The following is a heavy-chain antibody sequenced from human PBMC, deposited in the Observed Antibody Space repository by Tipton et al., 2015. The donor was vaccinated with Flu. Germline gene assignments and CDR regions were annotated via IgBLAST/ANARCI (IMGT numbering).Heavy chain of an antibody. Sequence: QLVQSGAEVKKPGASVKVSCKASGYTFTSYGISWVRQAPGQGLEWMGWISAYNGNTNYAQKLQGRVTMTTDTSTSTAYMELRSLRSDDTAVYYCASTGYSGGWYGSGWFDPWGQGTLVTVSS. D-gene: IGHD6-19*01. J-gene: IGHJ5*02. CDR1: GYTFTSYG. V-gene: IGHV1-18*01. CDR3: ASTGYSGGWYGSGWFDP. CDR2: ISAYNGNT.